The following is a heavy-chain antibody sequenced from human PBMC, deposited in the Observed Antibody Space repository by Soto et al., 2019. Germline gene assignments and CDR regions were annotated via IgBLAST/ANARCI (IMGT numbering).Heavy chain of an antibody. CDR2: INPNSGGT. V-gene: IGHV1-2*04. CDR1: GYTFTGYY. J-gene: IGHJ6*02. D-gene: IGHD2-8*01. CDR3: ARQMYYNYGMDX. Sequence: GASVKVSCKASGYTFTGYYMHWVRQAPGQGLEWMGWINPNSGGTNYAQKFQGWVTMTRDTSISTAYMELSRLRSDDTAVYYCARQMYYNYGMDXSGQGTTVTVSS.